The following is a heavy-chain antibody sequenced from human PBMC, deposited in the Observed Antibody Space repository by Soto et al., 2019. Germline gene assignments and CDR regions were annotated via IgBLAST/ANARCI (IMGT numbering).Heavy chain of an antibody. CDR3: ARDPGTTTGAFDI. J-gene: IGHJ3*02. V-gene: IGHV3-53*02. Sequence: EVQLVETGGGLIQPGGSLRLSCSASGFTVSSNYISWVRHAPGKGLEWVSVIYSGGSTYYADSVKGRFTISRDNSKNTLYLQMNSLRAEDTAVYYCARDPGTTTGAFDIWGQGTMVTVSS. CDR1: GFTVSSNY. CDR2: IYSGGST. D-gene: IGHD4-17*01.